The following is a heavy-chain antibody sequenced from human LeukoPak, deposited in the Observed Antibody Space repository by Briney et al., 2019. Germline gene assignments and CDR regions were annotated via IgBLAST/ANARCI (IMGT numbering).Heavy chain of an antibody. CDR1: GFTFNSYA. D-gene: IGHD7-27*01. V-gene: IGHV3-30-3*01. CDR2: LSSHGSDK. CDR3: ARHWEFDY. Sequence: GGSLRLSCAASGFTFNSYAMHWVRQAPGKGLEWVTALSSHGSDKFYTDSVQGRFTISRDNSKSTLYLQMDSLRAEDTAVYYCARHWEFDYWGQGTLVTVSS. J-gene: IGHJ4*02.